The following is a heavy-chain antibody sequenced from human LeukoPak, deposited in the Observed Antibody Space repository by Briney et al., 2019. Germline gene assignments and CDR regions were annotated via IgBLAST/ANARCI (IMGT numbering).Heavy chain of an antibody. J-gene: IGHJ4*02. CDR3: ARVGLFFGEGGFVY. Sequence: GASVKVSCKASGYTFTTYAMHWVRQAPGKRLEWMGWINAGNGNTKYSQKFQGRVTIIRDISASTAYMELSSLRSEDTAVYYCARVGLFFGEGGFVYWGQGTLVTVSS. CDR1: GYTFTTYA. CDR2: INAGNGNT. D-gene: IGHD3-10*01. V-gene: IGHV1-3*01.